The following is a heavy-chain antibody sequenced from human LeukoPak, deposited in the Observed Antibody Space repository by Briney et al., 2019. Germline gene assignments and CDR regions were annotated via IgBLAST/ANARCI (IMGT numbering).Heavy chain of an antibody. CDR2: INPSGGST. Sequence: ASVKVSCKSSGYTFTSYNMHWMRQATGQGIQWIRIINPSGGSTSYSQKFQGRVTMTRDTSTSTVYMELSSLRSEDTAVYYCARDPHYYYYGMDVWGQGTTVTVSS. J-gene: IGHJ6*02. CDR3: ARDPHYYYYGMDV. V-gene: IGHV1-46*01. CDR1: GYTFTSYN.